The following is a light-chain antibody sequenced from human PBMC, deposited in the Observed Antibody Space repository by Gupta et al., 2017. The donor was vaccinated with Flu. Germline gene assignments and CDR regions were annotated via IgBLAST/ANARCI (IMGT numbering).Light chain of an antibody. CDR2: AAS. Sequence: PSSLSASVGDRVTITSRATQDISNFVVWWQQKPGKVPKLLIYAASSLHLGVSSRFSGSGSATEFVLTITYLQPEDVGTYYCQKYYSAPRTFGQGTTVEI. J-gene: IGKJ1*01. CDR1: QDISNF. CDR3: QKYYSAPRT. V-gene: IGKV1-27*01.